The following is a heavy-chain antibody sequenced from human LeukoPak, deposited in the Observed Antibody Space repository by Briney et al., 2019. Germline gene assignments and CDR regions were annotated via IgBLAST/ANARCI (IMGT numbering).Heavy chain of an antibody. CDR3: ARREGADGWFDP. CDR1: AYSFTSYW. V-gene: IGHV5-51*01. D-gene: IGHD1-26*01. J-gene: IGHJ5*02. Sequence: GESLQTPCKASAYSFTSYWNGWVRQMPGKSLEWMVIIYRGDSDTRYSPSFQGQVTISAAKSISTAYLQWSRLKDSDTAKYYCARREGADGWFDPWGQGTLVTVSS. CDR2: IYRGDSDT.